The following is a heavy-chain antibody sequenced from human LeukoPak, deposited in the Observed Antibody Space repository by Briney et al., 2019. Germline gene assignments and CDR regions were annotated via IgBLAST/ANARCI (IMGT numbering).Heavy chain of an antibody. CDR1: GFTFSSYS. V-gene: IGHV3-21*04. CDR3: AKGFSDSHEEYYDSSASDY. D-gene: IGHD3-22*01. J-gene: IGHJ4*02. Sequence: TGGSLRLSCAASGFTFSSYSMNWVRQAPGKGLEWVSSISSSSSYIYYADSVKGRFTISRDNAKNPLYLQMNSLRAEDTAVYYCAKGFSDSHEEYYDSSASDYWGQGTLVTVSS. CDR2: ISSSSSYI.